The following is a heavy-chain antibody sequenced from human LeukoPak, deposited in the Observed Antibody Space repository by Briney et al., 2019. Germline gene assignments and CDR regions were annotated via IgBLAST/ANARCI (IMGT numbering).Heavy chain of an antibody. Sequence: GGSLRLSCAASGFTFSSYAMHWVRQAPGKGLEWVAVISYDGSNKYYADSVKGRFTISRDNPKNTLYLQMNSLRAEDTAFYYCARVPGYDSSGYFDYWGQGTLVTVSS. D-gene: IGHD3-22*01. CDR1: GFTFSSYA. CDR3: ARVPGYDSSGYFDY. J-gene: IGHJ4*02. CDR2: ISYDGSNK. V-gene: IGHV3-30*04.